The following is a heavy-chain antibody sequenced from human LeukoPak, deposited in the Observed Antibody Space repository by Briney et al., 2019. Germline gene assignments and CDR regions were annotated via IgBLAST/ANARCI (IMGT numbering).Heavy chain of an antibody. CDR1: GGSFSGYY. Sequence: PSETLSLTCAVYGGSFSGYYWSWIRQPPGKGLEWIGEINHSGSTNYNPSLKSRVTISVDTSKNQLSLKLSSVTAADTAVYYCARHYYGDYYFDYWGQGTLVTVSS. CDR2: INHSGST. CDR3: ARHYYGDYYFDY. D-gene: IGHD4-17*01. J-gene: IGHJ4*02. V-gene: IGHV4-34*01.